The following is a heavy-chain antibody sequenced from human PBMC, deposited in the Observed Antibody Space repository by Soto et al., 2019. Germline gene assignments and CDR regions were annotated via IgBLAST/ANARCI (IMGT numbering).Heavy chain of an antibody. CDR2: INVYNGNT. CDR3: ARGVGSGSYDNHYNWYET. J-gene: IGHJ5*02. V-gene: IGHV1-18*01. D-gene: IGHD3-10*01. Sequence: ASLKVSCKASGYTFTNYGISWVRQAPGQGLEWMGWINVYNGNTKYAQKVQGRVTMTTDTSTSTAYMELRSLRSDDTAVYYCARGVGSGSYDNHYNWYETWGPGTLVNVS. CDR1: GYTFTNYG.